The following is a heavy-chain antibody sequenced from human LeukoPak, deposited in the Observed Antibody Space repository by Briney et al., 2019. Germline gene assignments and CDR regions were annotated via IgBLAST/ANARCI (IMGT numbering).Heavy chain of an antibody. D-gene: IGHD3-16*01. CDR2: INWNGGRT. Sequence: GGSLRLSCAASGFTFDDYVMNWVRQAPGKGLEWVSGINWNGGRTGYADSVKGRFTSSRDNSKNTLYLQMNSLRAEDTAVYYCAKDQHYEQNYFDYWGQGTLVTVSS. J-gene: IGHJ4*02. V-gene: IGHV3-20*04. CDR1: GFTFDDYV. CDR3: AKDQHYEQNYFDY.